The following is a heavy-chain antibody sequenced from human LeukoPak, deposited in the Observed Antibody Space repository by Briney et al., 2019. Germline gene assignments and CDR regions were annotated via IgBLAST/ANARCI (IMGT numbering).Heavy chain of an antibody. CDR1: GFTFSSYW. CDR3: ARGYSGSYRVYY. D-gene: IGHD1-26*01. Sequence: GESLRLSCAASGFTFSSYWMHWVRQAPGKGLVWVSRISSDGSSTTYADSVKGRFTISRDNAKNTLYLQMNSPRAEDTAVYYCARGYSGSYRVYYWGQGTLVTVSS. V-gene: IGHV3-74*01. CDR2: ISSDGSST. J-gene: IGHJ4*02.